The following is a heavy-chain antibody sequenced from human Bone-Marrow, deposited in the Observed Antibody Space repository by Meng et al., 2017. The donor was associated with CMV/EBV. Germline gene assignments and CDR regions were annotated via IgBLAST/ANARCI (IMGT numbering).Heavy chain of an antibody. CDR2: IWYDGSNK. J-gene: IGHJ6*02. D-gene: IGHD3-16*02. Sequence: GGSLRLSCAASGFTFSSYAMHWVRQAPGKGLEWVAVIWYDGSNKYYADSVKGRFTISRDNSKNTLYLQMNSLRAEDTALYYCASRVGSYSLDYYGMDVWGQGPTVTFYS. CDR1: GFTFSSYA. CDR3: ASRVGSYSLDYYGMDV. V-gene: IGHV3-33*08.